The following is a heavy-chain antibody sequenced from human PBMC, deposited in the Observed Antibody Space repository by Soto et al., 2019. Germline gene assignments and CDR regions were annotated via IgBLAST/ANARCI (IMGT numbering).Heavy chain of an antibody. J-gene: IGHJ4*02. V-gene: IGHV3-23*01. CDR2: ITGSGGST. CDR1: RFTFSSYA. CDR3: AKNRLRDGSSRQGFDS. Sequence: PGGSLRLSCAASRFTFSSYAMSWVRQPPGKGLEWVSSITGSGGSTYNADSVKGRFTISRDNSRNTLFPQMNSLRAEDTAVYYCAKNRLRDGSSRQGFDSWGQGTLVTVSS. D-gene: IGHD6-6*01.